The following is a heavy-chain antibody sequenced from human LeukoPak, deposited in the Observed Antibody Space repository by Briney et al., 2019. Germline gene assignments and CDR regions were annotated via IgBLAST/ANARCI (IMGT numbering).Heavy chain of an antibody. D-gene: IGHD1-26*01. J-gene: IGHJ3*02. CDR1: GGSTSTYY. Sequence: SETLSLTCTVSGGSTSTYYWSWIRQPPGKGLEWIGYISYSGSTNYNPSLKSRVTIAVDTSKNQFSLKPSSVTAADTAVYYCARVGAYAFDIWGQGTMVSVSS. V-gene: IGHV4-59*01. CDR3: ARVGAYAFDI. CDR2: ISYSGST.